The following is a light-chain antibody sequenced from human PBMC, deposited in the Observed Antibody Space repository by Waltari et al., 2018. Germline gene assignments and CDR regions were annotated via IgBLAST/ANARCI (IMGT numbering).Light chain of an antibody. J-gene: IGLJ2*01. CDR1: QLGDKY. CDR3: QAWDSSTVV. CDR2: QDT. Sequence: SYELTQPPSVSVSPGQTASITCSGDQLGDKYVCWYQQKPGQSPVVVISQDTKRPSGIPERFSGSNSGSTATLTISGTQAMDEADYYCQAWDSSTVVFGGGTKLTVL. V-gene: IGLV3-1*01.